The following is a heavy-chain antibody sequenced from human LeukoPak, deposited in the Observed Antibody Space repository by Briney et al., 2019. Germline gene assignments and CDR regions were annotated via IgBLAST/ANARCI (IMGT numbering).Heavy chain of an antibody. V-gene: IGHV3-7*01. CDR1: GFTLSSYW. CDR2: IKQDGSEK. CDR3: ARDLQLWGYYFDY. Sequence: HTGGSLRLSCAASGFTLSSYWMSWVRQAPGKGLEWVANIKQDGSEKYYVDSVKGRFTISRDNAKNSLYLQMNSLRAEDTAVYYCARDLQLWGYYFDYWGQGTLVTVSS. J-gene: IGHJ4*02. D-gene: IGHD5-18*01.